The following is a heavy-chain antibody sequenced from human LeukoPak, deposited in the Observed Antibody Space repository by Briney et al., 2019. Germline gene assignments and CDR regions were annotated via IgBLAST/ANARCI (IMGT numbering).Heavy chain of an antibody. Sequence: GGSLRLSCAASGFTFSSYWMSWVRQAPGKGLEWVAVISYDGSNKYYADSVKGRFTISRDNSKNTLYLQMNSLRAEDTAVYYCAKGHVLLWFGELSGAFDIWGQGTMVTVSS. CDR2: ISYDGSNK. D-gene: IGHD3-10*01. V-gene: IGHV3-30*18. J-gene: IGHJ3*02. CDR3: AKGHVLLWFGELSGAFDI. CDR1: GFTFSSYW.